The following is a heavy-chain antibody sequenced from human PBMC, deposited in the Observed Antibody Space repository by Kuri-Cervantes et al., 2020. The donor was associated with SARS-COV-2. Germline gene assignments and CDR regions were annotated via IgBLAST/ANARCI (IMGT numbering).Heavy chain of an antibody. CDR3: ARGGWAAAGLYYYYYYYMDV. CDR1: GGTFSSYA. V-gene: IGHV1-69*13. D-gene: IGHD6-13*01. J-gene: IGHJ6*03. Sequence: SVKVSCKASGGTFSSYAISWVRQAPGQGLEWMGGIIPIFGTANYAQKFRGRVTITADESTSTAYMELSSLRSEDTAVYYCARGGWAAAGLYYYYYYYMDVWGKGTTVTVSS. CDR2: IIPIFGTA.